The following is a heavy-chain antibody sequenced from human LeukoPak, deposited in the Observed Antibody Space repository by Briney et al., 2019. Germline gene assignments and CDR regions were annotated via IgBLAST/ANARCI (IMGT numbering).Heavy chain of an antibody. D-gene: IGHD2-8*01. CDR1: GFTFSSYS. J-gene: IGHJ4*02. CDR2: ISSSSSYI. CDR3: ARYNGVWRYFDY. V-gene: IGHV3-21*01. Sequence: GGSLRLSCAASGFTFSSYSMNWVRQAPGKGLEWVSSISSSSSYIYYADSVKGRFTISRDNAKNSLYLQMNSLRAKDTAVYYCARYNGVWRYFDYWGQGTLVTVSS.